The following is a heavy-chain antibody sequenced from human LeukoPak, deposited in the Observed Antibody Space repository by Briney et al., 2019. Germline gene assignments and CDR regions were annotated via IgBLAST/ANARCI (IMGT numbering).Heavy chain of an antibody. CDR1: GGSISSGSYY. D-gene: IGHD3-22*01. V-gene: IGHV4-61*02. CDR3: ARFRSSGYLLSTTTDY. Sequence: SQTLSLTCTVSGGSISSGSYYWSWIRQPAGTGLEWIGRIYTSGSTNYNPSLKSRVTISVDTSKNQFSLKLSSVDAAEQAVYYCARFRSSGYLLSTTTDYWGQGTLVTVSS. J-gene: IGHJ4*02. CDR2: IYTSGST.